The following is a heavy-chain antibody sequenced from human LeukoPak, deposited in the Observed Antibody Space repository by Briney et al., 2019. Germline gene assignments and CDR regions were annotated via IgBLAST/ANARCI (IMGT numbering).Heavy chain of an antibody. D-gene: IGHD3-3*01. J-gene: IGHJ6*03. CDR2: ISSNGGST. Sequence: PGGSLRLSCAASGFTFSSYAMHWVRQAPGKGLEYVSAISSNGGSTYYANSVKGRFTISRDNSKNTLYLQMGSLRAEDMAVYYCARDGLPYYDFWSGRRIFYYMDVWGKGTTVTVSS. V-gene: IGHV3-64*01. CDR1: GFTFSSYA. CDR3: ARDGLPYYDFWSGRRIFYYMDV.